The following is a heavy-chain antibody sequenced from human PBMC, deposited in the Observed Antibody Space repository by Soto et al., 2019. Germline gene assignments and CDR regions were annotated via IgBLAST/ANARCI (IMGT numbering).Heavy chain of an antibody. V-gene: IGHV4-31*11. D-gene: IGHD6-6*01. CDR3: ARRGGSSSRYYYYALDV. CDR2: IYSNGDT. Sequence: TLSLTGAVPSGSMNTGGYYWSWIRQHPGKGLEWVGYIYSNGDTYYNPSLKSRVTISIDTSKNQFSLNLTSVTAADTAVYYCARRGGSSSRYYYYALDVWGLGTTVTVSS. J-gene: IGHJ6*02. CDR1: SGSMNTGGYY.